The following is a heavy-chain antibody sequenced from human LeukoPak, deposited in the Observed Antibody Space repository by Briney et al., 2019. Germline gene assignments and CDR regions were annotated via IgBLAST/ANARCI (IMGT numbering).Heavy chain of an antibody. Sequence: PGGSLRLSCAASGFTFSSYAMSWVRQAPGKGLEWVSAISGSGGSTYYADSVKGRFTISRDNSKNTLYLQMNSLRAEDTAVYYCAICGGDCHGAEYFQHWGQGTLVTVSS. CDR3: AICGGDCHGAEYFQH. CDR2: ISGSGGST. J-gene: IGHJ1*01. CDR1: GFTFSSYA. D-gene: IGHD2-21*02. V-gene: IGHV3-23*01.